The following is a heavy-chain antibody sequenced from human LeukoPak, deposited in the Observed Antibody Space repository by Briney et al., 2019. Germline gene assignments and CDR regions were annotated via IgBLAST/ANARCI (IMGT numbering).Heavy chain of an antibody. CDR3: AREVVGDNYGMDV. CDR2: MHHSGST. D-gene: IGHD1-26*01. CDR1: GGSVSSGTSY. V-gene: IGHV4-61*01. Sequence: PSETLSLTCTVSGGSVSSGTSYWSWIRQPPGKGLEWIGYMHHSGSTNYNPSLKTPVTISVDTSKNQFSLELSSVTAADTAVYYCAREVVGDNYGMDVWGEGTTVTVSS. J-gene: IGHJ6*04.